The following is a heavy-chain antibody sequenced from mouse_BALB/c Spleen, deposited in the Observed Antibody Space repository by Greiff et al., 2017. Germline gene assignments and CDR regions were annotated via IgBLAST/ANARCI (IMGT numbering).Heavy chain of an antibody. D-gene: IGHD1-1*01. CDR1: GFTFNTYA. J-gene: IGHJ4*01. V-gene: IGHV10-1*02. Sequence: EVQRVESGGGLVQPKGSLKLSCAASGFTFNTYAMNWVRQAPGKGLEWVARIRSKSNNYATYYADSVKDRFTISRDDSQSMLYLQMNNLKTEDTAVYYCVRPYYYYGSYAMDYWGQGTSVTVSS. CDR2: IRSKSNNYAT. CDR3: VRPYYYYGSYAMDY.